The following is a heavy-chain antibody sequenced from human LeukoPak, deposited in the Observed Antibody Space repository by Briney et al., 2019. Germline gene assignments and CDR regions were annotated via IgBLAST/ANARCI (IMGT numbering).Heavy chain of an antibody. Sequence: ASVKVSCKASGYTFTSYGISWVRQAPGQGLEWMGWISAYNGNTNYAQKLQGRVTITTDTSTSTAYMELRSLRSDDTAVYYCASRYYDILTGYYSFDYWGQGTLVTVSS. CDR2: ISAYNGNT. J-gene: IGHJ4*02. CDR1: GYTFTSYG. CDR3: ASRYYDILTGYYSFDY. D-gene: IGHD3-9*01. V-gene: IGHV1-18*01.